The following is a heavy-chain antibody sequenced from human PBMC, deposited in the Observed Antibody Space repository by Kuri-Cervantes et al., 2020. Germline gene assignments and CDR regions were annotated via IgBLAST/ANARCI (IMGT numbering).Heavy chain of an antibody. J-gene: IGHJ4*02. CDR1: GFTFSNAW. CDR3: AKAHPIGTLDY. Sequence: GESLKISCAASGFTFSNAWMSWVRQAPGRGLEWVGRIKSKTDGGTTDYAAPVKGRFTNSRDNSKNTLYLQMNSLRAEDTAVYYCAKAHPIGTLDYWGQGTLVTVSS. CDR2: IKSKTDGGTT. D-gene: IGHD1-14*01. V-gene: IGHV3-15*01.